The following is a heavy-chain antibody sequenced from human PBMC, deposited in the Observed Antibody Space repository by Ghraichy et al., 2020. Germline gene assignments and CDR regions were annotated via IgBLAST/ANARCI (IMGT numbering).Heavy chain of an antibody. D-gene: IGHD3-10*01. J-gene: IGHJ4*02. CDR3: ARQRGTLRRGRYFDY. V-gene: IGHV4-39*01. CDR1: GGSISSSSYY. Sequence: SETLSLTCTVSGGSISSSSYYWGWIRQPPGKGLEWIGSIYYSGSTYYNPSLKSRVTISVDTSKNQFSLKLSSVTAADTAVYYCARQRGTLRRGRYFDYWGQGTLVTVSS. CDR2: IYYSGST.